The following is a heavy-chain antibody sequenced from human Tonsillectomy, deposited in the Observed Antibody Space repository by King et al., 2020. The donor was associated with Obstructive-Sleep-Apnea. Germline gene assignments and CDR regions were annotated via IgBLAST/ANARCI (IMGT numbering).Heavy chain of an antibody. Sequence: QLQESGPGLVKPSETLSLTCTVSGGSISSRTYYWGWVRQPPGKGLEWIGNIYYTGNTYYNSSLRSRVTISLDTSKNQFSLGVSSVTAADTAVYYCANRGGSGWYGYRFDNWGQGTLVTVSS. CDR3: ANRGGSGWYGYRFDN. D-gene: IGHD6-19*01. CDR1: GGSISSRTYY. J-gene: IGHJ4*02. CDR2: IYYTGNT. V-gene: IGHV4-39*07.